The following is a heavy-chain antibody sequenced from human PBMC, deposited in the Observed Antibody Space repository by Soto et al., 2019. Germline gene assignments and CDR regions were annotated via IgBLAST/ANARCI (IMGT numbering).Heavy chain of an antibody. D-gene: IGHD2-2*01. CDR3: SRGGNCSSTTCYANWLDP. J-gene: IGHJ5*02. V-gene: IGHV3-11*01. CDR1: GFTFSDYY. CDR2: ISSSGTTI. Sequence: QVQLVESGGGLVKPGGSLRLSCSASGFTFSDYYMSWIRQAPGKGLEWISYISSSGTTIYYADSVKGRFTISRDNAKNSLYLQMNSLRAEDTAVYYCSRGGNCSSTTCYANWLDPWGQGTLVTVSS.